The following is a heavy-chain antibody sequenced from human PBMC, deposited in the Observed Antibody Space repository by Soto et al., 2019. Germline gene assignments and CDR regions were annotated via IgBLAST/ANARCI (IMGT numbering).Heavy chain of an antibody. V-gene: IGHV2-70*12. CDR1: GFSLTTPGMC. CDR2: IDWDDDK. Sequence: SGPTLVNPRQTLTLTCTFSGFSLTTPGMCVSWIRQPPGKALEWLAVIDWDDDKYYSTSLKTRLSISMDTSKSQVVLEMTNVAPVDTATYYCAHIRGAGACYYYPMDVWGQGTTVTVSS. D-gene: IGHD3-10*01. J-gene: IGHJ6*02. CDR3: AHIRGAGACYYYPMDV.